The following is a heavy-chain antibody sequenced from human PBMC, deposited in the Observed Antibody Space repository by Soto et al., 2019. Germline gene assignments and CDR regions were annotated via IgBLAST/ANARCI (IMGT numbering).Heavy chain of an antibody. CDR1: GGSISSGGYY. CDR3: ATMGTPVTGLYYFDY. D-gene: IGHD4-17*01. CDR2: ISYSGTT. V-gene: IGHV4-30-2*05. J-gene: IGHJ4*02. Sequence: TSETLSLTCAVSGGSISSGGYYWSWIRQPPGKGLEWIGFISYSGTTHYSASLRSRVSISVDTSKNQFSLDLSSVTAADTAVYYCATMGTPVTGLYYFDYWGQGTLVTVSS.